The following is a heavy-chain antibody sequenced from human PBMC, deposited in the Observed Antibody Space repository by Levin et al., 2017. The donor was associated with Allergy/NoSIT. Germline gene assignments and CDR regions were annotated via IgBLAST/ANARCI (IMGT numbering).Heavy chain of an antibody. CDR3: AKGPNRSHFSPVYIY. CDR1: GFTFSSYA. CDR2: ISGSGGST. Sequence: GESLKISCAASGFTFSSYAMSWVRQAPGKGLEWVSAISGSGGSTYYADSVKGRFTISRDNSKNTLYLQMNSLRAEDTAVYYCAKGPNRSHFSPVYIYWVQGTLVTVSS. D-gene: IGHD2-15*01. V-gene: IGHV3-23*01. J-gene: IGHJ4*02.